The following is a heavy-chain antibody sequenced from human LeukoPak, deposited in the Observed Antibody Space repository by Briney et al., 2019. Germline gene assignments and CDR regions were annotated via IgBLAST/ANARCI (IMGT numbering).Heavy chain of an antibody. CDR1: GGSISNSTYY. V-gene: IGHV4-39*01. CDR2: IYYSGYI. Sequence: SETLSLTCIVSGGSISNSTYYWGWIRQPPGKGLEWIGSIYYSGYIYYNPSLNSRVTISVDTSKNQSSLKLISVTAADTAVYYCARHSPGYYYYDMDVWGQGTTVTVSS. CDR3: ARHSPGYYYYDMDV. J-gene: IGHJ6*02.